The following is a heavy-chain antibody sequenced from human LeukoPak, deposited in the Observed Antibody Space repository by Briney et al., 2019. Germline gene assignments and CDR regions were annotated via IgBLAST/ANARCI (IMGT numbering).Heavy chain of an antibody. CDR1: GFTFSSYA. CDR3: ARPIYYDTSGYYX. V-gene: IGHV3-23*01. CDR2: ISGGGGST. D-gene: IGHD3-22*01. J-gene: IGHJ4*02. Sequence: PGGSLRLSCAASGFTFSSYAMSWVRQAPGKGLEWVSTISGGGGSTYYADSVKGRFTISRDNSKNTLYLQMNSLRAEDTAVYYCARPIYYDTSGYYXWGXGTLVTVSS.